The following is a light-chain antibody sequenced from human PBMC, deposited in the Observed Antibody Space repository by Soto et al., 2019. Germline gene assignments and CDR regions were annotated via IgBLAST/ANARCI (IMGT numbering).Light chain of an antibody. J-gene: IGLJ1*01. CDR2: GAS. Sequence: LTQPASVSGSPGQSITISCTGTSSDVGSYSLISWYQQQPGKAPKLVIYGASERPSGVSDRFSGSKSGNTASLTISGLQPEDEADYYCCSYAGSSSLVFGTGTKVTVL. V-gene: IGLV2-23*01. CDR3: CSYAGSSSLV. CDR1: SSDVGSYSL.